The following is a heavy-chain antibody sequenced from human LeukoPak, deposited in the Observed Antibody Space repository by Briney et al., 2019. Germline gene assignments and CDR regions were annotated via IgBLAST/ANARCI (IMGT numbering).Heavy chain of an antibody. Sequence: ASVKVSCKVVVGTFSSYGISWVPRAPGQGLEWMGGIIPIFGTANYAQKFHGRVTITAYESSSTAYIELSSLRSEDTAVYYCAREELRFLEWPLYYYMDVWGKGTTVTVCS. CDR1: VGTFSSYG. D-gene: IGHD3-3*01. CDR3: AREELRFLEWPLYYYMDV. J-gene: IGHJ6*03. V-gene: IGHV1-69*13. CDR2: IIPIFGTA.